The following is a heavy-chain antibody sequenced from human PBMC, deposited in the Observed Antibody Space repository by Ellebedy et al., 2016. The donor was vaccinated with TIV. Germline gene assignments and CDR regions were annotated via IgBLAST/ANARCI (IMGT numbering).Heavy chain of an antibody. CDR2: INQSGST. CDR1: GGSFSGYY. CDR3: ASGLGVRRMNAFDI. D-gene: IGHD2-8*02. J-gene: IGHJ3*02. V-gene: IGHV4-34*01. Sequence: MPSETLSLTCAVYGGSFSGYYWSWIRQPPGKGLEWLGEINQSGSTNYNPSLKSRVTISVDTSKNPLSLKLSSVTAADTAMYYCASGLGVRRMNAFDIWGQGTMVTVSS.